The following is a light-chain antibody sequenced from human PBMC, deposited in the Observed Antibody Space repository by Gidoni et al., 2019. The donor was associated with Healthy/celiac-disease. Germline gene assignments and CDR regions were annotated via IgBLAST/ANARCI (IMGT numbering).Light chain of an antibody. J-gene: IGKJ3*01. V-gene: IGKV1-27*01. CDR3: QKYNSAPPFT. Sequence: DIQMTQSPSSLSASVGDRVTITCRPSQDISNYLAWYQQKPGKVPKLLTYAASTLQSGVPSRCSGSGSGTDFTLTISSLQPEDVATYYCQKYNSAPPFTFGPGTKVDIK. CDR2: AAS. CDR1: QDISNY.